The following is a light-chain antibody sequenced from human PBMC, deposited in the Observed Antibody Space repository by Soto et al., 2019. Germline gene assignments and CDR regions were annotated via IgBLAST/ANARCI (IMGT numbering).Light chain of an antibody. V-gene: IGKV1-5*01. CDR2: DAS. CDR1: QSISSW. Sequence: DIQMTQSPSSVSASVGDRVPITCRASQSISSWLAWYQQKPGKAPKLLIYDASSLESGVPSRFRGSGSGTEFTLTISSLQPDDFATYYCQQYNSYSWTFGQGTKVDIK. CDR3: QQYNSYSWT. J-gene: IGKJ1*01.